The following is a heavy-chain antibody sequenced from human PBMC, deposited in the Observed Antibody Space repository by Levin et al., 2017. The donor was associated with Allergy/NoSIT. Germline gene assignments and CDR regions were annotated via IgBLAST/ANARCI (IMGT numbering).Heavy chain of an antibody. Sequence: GESLKISCAASGFTVSSNYMSWVRQAPGKGLEWVSVIYSGGSTYYADSVKGRFTISRDNSKNTLYLQMNSLRAEDTAVYYCARDRWNDGWFDPWGQGTLVTVSS. V-gene: IGHV3-66*02. CDR3: ARDRWNDGWFDP. CDR2: IYSGGST. D-gene: IGHD1-1*01. J-gene: IGHJ5*02. CDR1: GFTVSSNY.